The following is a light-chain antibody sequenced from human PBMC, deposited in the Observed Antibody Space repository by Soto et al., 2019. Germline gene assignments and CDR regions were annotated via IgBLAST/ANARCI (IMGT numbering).Light chain of an antibody. CDR3: QHYDSSPPYT. J-gene: IGKJ2*01. V-gene: IGKV3-20*01. Sequence: EIVLTQCPVTLSLSPGERATLSCRASRSFASSYLGWYQQKPGQAPRLLIYAASTRATGIPDRFSGSGSATDFTLTISRLEPEDSAVYYCQHYDSSPPYTFGQGTKVDIK. CDR1: RSFASSY. CDR2: AAS.